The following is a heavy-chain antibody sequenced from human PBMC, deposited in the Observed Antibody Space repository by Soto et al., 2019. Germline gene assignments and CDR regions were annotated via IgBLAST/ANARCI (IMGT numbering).Heavy chain of an antibody. J-gene: IGHJ4*02. Sequence: QVQLAESGGGVVQPGGSLRLSCAASGFTFSNHGMHWVRQAPGKGLEWVAVIWYDGSRKHYADSVEGRFTISRDDSKSTLYLQMNSLRVEDTAVYYCARDLSYYSDDCWGQGTLVTVSS. D-gene: IGHD1-26*01. CDR1: GFTFSNHG. V-gene: IGHV3-33*01. CDR3: ARDLSYYSDDC. CDR2: IWYDGSRK.